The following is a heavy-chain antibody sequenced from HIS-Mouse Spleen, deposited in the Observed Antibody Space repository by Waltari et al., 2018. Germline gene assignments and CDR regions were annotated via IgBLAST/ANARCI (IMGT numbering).Heavy chain of an antibody. V-gene: IGHV3-30-3*01. CDR1: GFTFSSYA. CDR3: ARESRGYSGYDDY. CDR2: ISYDGSNK. D-gene: IGHD5-12*01. J-gene: IGHJ4*02. Sequence: QVQLVESGGGVVQPGRSRRLSCAASGFTFSSYAMHGVRQAPGKGLEWVAVISYDGSNKYYADSVKGRFTISRDNSKNTLYLQMNSLRAEDTAVYYCARESRGYSGYDDYWGQGTLVTVSS.